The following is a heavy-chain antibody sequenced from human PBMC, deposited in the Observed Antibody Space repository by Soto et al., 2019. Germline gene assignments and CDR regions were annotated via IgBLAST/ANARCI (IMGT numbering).Heavy chain of an antibody. Sequence: EVQLVQSGAEVKKPGESLKISCKASGYTFTSYWIDWVRQMPGKGLEWMGIIYPSNSETRFSPSFQGQVTLSADKSIFTAYLQWSSLKASDTAIYYCARQAYHYDTYSFGYWGQGTLVTVSP. CDR2: IYPSNSET. CDR3: ARQAYHYDTYSFGY. CDR1: GYTFTSYW. V-gene: IGHV5-51*01. D-gene: IGHD3-22*01. J-gene: IGHJ4*02.